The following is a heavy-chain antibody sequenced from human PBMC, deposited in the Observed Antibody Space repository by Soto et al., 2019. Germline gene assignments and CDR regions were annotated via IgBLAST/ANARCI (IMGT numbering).Heavy chain of an antibody. J-gene: IGHJ4*02. V-gene: IGHV5-51*01. CDR1: GYNFAGYW. D-gene: IGHD3-3*01. CDR2: IYPSDSDT. Sequence: PGESLKISCKGSGYNFAGYWIAWVRQMPGKGLELVGIIYPSDSDTRYRPSFQGQVTISADKSISSAYLQWSSLRASDTAMYYCARGGVSTRTSDYWGQGTPVTVSS. CDR3: ARGGVSTRTSDY.